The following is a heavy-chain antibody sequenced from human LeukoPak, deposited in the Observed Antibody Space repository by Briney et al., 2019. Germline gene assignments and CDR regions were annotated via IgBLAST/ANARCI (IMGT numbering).Heavy chain of an antibody. V-gene: IGHV3-23*01. J-gene: IGHJ4*02. CDR1: GFTFSNYA. Sequence: GGSLRLSCAASGFTFSNYAMSWVCQAPGKGLEWISSISGVGSSTCYADSVKGRITISRDNSKNTLYLQMSSLRAEDTAVYYCGAEWGVFYFDYWGQGTLVTVSS. D-gene: IGHD3-16*01. CDR3: GAEWGVFYFDY. CDR2: ISGVGSST.